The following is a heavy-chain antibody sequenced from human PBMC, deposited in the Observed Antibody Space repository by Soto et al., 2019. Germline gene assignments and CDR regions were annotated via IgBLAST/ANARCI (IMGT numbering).Heavy chain of an antibody. CDR2: IWYDGSNE. CDR1: GFAFSSYG. V-gene: IGHV3-33*01. Sequence: QVQLVESGGGVVQPGKSLRLSCEASGFAFSSYGMHWVRQAPGKGLEWVAVIWYDGSNEHYADSVKGRFTISRDNSKNTLYLQMNSLRDEDTAVYYCAIDGPEAGIFLEYWGQGTLVTVSS. CDR3: AIDGPEAGIFLEY. J-gene: IGHJ4*02. D-gene: IGHD6-13*01.